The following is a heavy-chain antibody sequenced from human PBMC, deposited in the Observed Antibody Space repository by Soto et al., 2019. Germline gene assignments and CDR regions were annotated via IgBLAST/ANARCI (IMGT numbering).Heavy chain of an antibody. Sequence: ASVKVSCKASGYTFTSYGISWVRQAPGQGLEWMGWISAYNGNTNYAQKLQGRVTMTTDTSTSTAYMELRSLRSDDTAVYYCARALATIPLLFSDYWGQGKLVTVSS. CDR3: ARALATIPLLFSDY. V-gene: IGHV1-18*04. CDR1: GYTFTSYG. D-gene: IGHD5-12*01. CDR2: ISAYNGNT. J-gene: IGHJ4*02.